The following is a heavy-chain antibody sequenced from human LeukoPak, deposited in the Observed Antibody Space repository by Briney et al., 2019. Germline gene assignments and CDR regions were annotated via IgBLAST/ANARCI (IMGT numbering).Heavy chain of an antibody. V-gene: IGHV3-23*01. J-gene: IGHJ3*02. CDR1: AFTFRNYA. Sequence: GGSLRLSCAASAFTFRNYAMAWVRQAPGKGLEWVSGLSASGHSTYYADSVKGRFTISRDNSKNTLYLQMNSLRAEDTAVYYCAKELSITVTDAFDIWGQGTMVTVSS. CDR2: LSASGHST. CDR3: AKELSITVTDAFDI. D-gene: IGHD4-17*01.